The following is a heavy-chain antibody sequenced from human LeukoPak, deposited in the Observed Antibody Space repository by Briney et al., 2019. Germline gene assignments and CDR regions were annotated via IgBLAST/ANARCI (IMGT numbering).Heavy chain of an antibody. Sequence: GGSLRFSCAASGFTFDDYGMSWVRQAPGKGLEWVSGINWNGGSTGYADSVKGRFTISRDNAKNSLYLQMNSLRAEDTALYYCARDKEEGIPLWFGELFSWGQGTLVTVSS. CDR2: INWNGGST. D-gene: IGHD3-10*01. V-gene: IGHV3-20*04. CDR1: GFTFDDYG. J-gene: IGHJ4*02. CDR3: ARDKEEGIPLWFGELFS.